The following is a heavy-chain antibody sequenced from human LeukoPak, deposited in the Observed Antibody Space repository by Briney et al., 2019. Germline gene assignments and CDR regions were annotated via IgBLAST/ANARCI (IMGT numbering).Heavy chain of an antibody. CDR3: ARDFAGLFDY. J-gene: IGHJ4*02. V-gene: IGHV1-18*01. D-gene: IGHD2-21*01. Sequence: APVKVSCKASGYTFSNYGISWVRQAPGQGLEWMGGIAVYNANTNYAQNLQDRVTMTTNTATSTAYMELRRLRSDDTAMYYCARDFAGLFDYWGQGTLVTVSS. CDR1: GYTFSNYG. CDR2: IAVYNANT.